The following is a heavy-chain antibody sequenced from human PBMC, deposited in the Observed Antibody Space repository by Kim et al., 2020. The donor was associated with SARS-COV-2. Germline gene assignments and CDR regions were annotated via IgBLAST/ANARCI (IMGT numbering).Heavy chain of an antibody. Sequence: YAVSVKSRITIHPDTSKNQFSLQLNSVTPEDTAVYYCARDLGIAAAHFDYWGQGTLVTVSS. CDR3: ARDLGIAAAHFDY. J-gene: IGHJ4*02. V-gene: IGHV6-1*01. D-gene: IGHD6-13*01.